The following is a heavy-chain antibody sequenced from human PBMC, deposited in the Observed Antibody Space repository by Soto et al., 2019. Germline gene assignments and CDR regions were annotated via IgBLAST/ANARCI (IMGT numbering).Heavy chain of an antibody. CDR2: IYYSGST. CDR1: GGSISSYC. CDR3: ARERSGYETEYYFDY. V-gene: IGHV4-59*01. J-gene: IGHJ4*02. D-gene: IGHD3-3*01. Sequence: SETLSLTCTVSGGSISSYCWSWIRQPPGKGLEWIGYIYYSGSTNYNPSLKSRVTISVDTSKNQFSLKLSSVTAADTAVYYCARERSGYETEYYFDYWGQGTLVTVSS.